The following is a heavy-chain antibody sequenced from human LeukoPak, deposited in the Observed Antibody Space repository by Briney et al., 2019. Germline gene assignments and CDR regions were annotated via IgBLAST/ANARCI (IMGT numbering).Heavy chain of an antibody. D-gene: IGHD6-6*01. J-gene: IGHJ6*02. CDR3: ARGDSSSSGLGMDV. CDR2: INHSGST. CDR1: GGSFSGYY. Sequence: SETLSLTYAVYGGSFSGYYWSWIRQPPGKGPEWIGEINHSGSTNYNPSLKSRVTISVDTSKNQFSLKLSSVTAADTAVYYCARGDSSSSGLGMDVWGQGTTVTVSS. V-gene: IGHV4-34*01.